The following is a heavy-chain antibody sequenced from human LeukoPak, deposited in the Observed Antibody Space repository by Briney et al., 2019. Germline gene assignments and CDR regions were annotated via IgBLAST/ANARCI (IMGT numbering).Heavy chain of an antibody. CDR2: IKQDGSEK. CDR3: ATHCSSTSCSLATFDI. D-gene: IGHD2-2*01. Sequence: GGSLRLSCAASGFTLSRYWMSWVRQAPGKGPEWVANIKQDGSEKYYVDSVKGRFTISRDNGRTSLSLQMNSLRADDTAVYYCATHCSSTSCSLATFDIWGQGTMVTVSS. J-gene: IGHJ3*02. V-gene: IGHV3-7*01. CDR1: GFTLSRYW.